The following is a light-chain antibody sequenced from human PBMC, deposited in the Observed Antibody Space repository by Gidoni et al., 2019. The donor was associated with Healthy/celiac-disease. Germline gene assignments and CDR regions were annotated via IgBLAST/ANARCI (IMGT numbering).Light chain of an antibody. CDR3: QSADSSGTYWV. V-gene: IGLV3-25*02. CDR1: ALPKQY. Sequence: SYELTQPPSGAVSPGQTARITCSGDALPKQYAYWYQQKPGPAPVLVICKDSERPSGIPERFSGSSSGTPVTLTISAVQAEDEAYYYCQSADSSGTYWVFGGGTKLTVL. CDR2: KDS. J-gene: IGLJ3*02.